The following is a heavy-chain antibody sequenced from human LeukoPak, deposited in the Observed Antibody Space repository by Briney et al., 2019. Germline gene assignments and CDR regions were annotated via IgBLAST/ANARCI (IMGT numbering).Heavy chain of an antibody. J-gene: IGHJ4*02. V-gene: IGHV3-48*02. CDR3: ARGLGIQLWLMVGHYFDY. CDR2: INSSSSTI. D-gene: IGHD5-18*01. Sequence: PGGSLRLSCAASGFTFSSYSMNWVRQAPGKGLEWVSYINSSSSTIYYADSVKGRFTISRDNAKNSLYLQMNSLRDEDTAVYYCARGLGIQLWLMVGHYFDYWGQGTLVTVSS. CDR1: GFTFSSYS.